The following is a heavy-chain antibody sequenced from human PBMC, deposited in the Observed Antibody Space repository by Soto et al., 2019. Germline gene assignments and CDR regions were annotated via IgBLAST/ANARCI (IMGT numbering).Heavy chain of an antibody. CDR1: GFTFSSYW. CDR2: IDSAGTIT. D-gene: IGHD6-19*01. Sequence: GGSLRLSCAASGFTFSSYWMRWVRQTPGKGLVWVSRIDSAGTITTYADSVKGRFTISRDNAKNTLYLQMNSLRAEDTAVYYCARDQTVAGPTTFDYCGQGTLVTSPQ. CDR3: ARDQTVAGPTTFDY. V-gene: IGHV3-74*01. J-gene: IGHJ4*02.